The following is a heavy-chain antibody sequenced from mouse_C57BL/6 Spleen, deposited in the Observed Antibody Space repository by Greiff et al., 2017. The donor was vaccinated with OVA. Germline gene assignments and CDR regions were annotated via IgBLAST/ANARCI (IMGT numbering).Heavy chain of an antibody. J-gene: IGHJ2*01. CDR3: ARSLITTVVAPFDY. Sequence: VQLVESGPELVKPGASVKLSCKASGYTFTSYDINWVKQRTGQGLEWIGWIYPRDGSTKYNEKFKGKATLTVDTSSSTAYMELHSLTSEDSAVYFCARSLITTVVAPFDYWGQGTTLTVSS. CDR2: IYPRDGST. V-gene: IGHV1-85*01. D-gene: IGHD1-1*01. CDR1: GYTFTSYD.